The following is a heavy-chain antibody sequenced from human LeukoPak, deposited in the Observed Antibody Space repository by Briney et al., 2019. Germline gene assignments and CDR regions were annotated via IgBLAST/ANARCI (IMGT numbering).Heavy chain of an antibody. CDR3: ARHPRASDPLDI. CDR2: IYSSGST. V-gene: IGHV4-4*09. J-gene: IGHJ3*02. CDR1: GGSMSSYY. Sequence: SETLSLTCAVSGGSMSSYYWSWIRQPPGKGLEWIGYIYSSGSTNYNPSLKSRVAISEDTSKSQFSLKLTSVTAADTAVYYCARHPRASDPLDIWGQGTMVTVSS.